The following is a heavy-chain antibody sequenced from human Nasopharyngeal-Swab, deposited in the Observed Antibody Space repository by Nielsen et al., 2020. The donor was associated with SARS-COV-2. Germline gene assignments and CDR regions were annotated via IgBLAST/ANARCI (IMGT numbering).Heavy chain of an antibody. V-gene: IGHV4-34*01. J-gene: IGHJ3*02. CDR2: INHSGST. CDR1: GGSFSGYY. D-gene: IGHD3-10*01. CDR3: ARGDYDGSGSLDAFDI. Sequence: SETLSLTCAVFGGSFSGYYWSWIRQPPGKGLEWIGEINHSGSTNYNPSLKSRVTISVDTSKNQFSLRLNSVTAADTAVYYCARGDYDGSGSLDAFDIWGQGTMVTVSS.